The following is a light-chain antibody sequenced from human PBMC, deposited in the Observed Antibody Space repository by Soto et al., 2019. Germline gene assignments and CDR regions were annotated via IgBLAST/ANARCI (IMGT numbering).Light chain of an antibody. CDR3: SSYAGTNNWV. CDR1: SSDVGGYNY. Sequence: QSALTQPPSASGSPGQSVTISCTGTSSDVGGYNYVSWYQQYPGKAPKIMIYEVSERPAGVPVRFSGSKSGNTASLTVSGLQAEDEADYYCSSYAGTNNWVFGGGTKLTVL. J-gene: IGLJ3*02. V-gene: IGLV2-8*01. CDR2: EVS.